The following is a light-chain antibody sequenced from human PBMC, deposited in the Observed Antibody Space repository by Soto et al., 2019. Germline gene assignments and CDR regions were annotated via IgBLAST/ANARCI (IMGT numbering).Light chain of an antibody. J-gene: IGKJ1*01. Sequence: VLTQSKCTLSLSPGERATLSCSASQTISSTFLAWYRQRPGQAPRLLIYGASSRATGIPDRFSGSGSGTDFTLTITRREPEDIAVYFCQQDGMSLWPFGQVANVDIK. V-gene: IGKV3-20*01. CDR3: QQDGMSLWP. CDR2: GAS. CDR1: QTISSTF.